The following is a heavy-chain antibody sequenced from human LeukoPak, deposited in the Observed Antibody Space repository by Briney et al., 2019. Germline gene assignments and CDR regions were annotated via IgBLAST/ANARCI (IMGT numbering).Heavy chain of an antibody. CDR2: ITSSGDGT. D-gene: IGHD3-22*01. CDR1: GFTFSIYA. V-gene: IGHV3-23*01. Sequence: AGGSLRLSCAASGFTFSIYAMSWVRQAPGKGLEWVSAITSSGDGTYYTDPVKGRFTISRDNSNYMLYLHMNSLRAEDTAIYYCAKDRPNYYGSNEHYYRRDGDSWGQGTLVTVSS. CDR3: AKDRPNYYGSNEHYYRRDGDS. J-gene: IGHJ5*01.